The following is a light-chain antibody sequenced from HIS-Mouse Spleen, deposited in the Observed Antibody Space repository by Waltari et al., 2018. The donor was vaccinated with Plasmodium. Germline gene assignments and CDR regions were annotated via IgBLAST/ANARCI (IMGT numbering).Light chain of an antibody. CDR1: QSVSSSY. V-gene: IGKV3-20*01. J-gene: IGKJ1*01. Sequence: EIVLTQSPGTLSLSPGERATLSCRASQSVSSSYLAWNQQKPGQAPRLLIYRASSRATGIPDRFSGSGSGTDFTLTISRLEPEDFAVYYCQQYGSSPPWTFGQGTKVEIK. CDR2: RAS. CDR3: QQYGSSPPWT.